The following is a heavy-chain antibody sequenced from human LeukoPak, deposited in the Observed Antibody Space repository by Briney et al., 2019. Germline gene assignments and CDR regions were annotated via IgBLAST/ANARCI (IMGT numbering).Heavy chain of an antibody. V-gene: IGHV4-38-2*02. CDR1: GYSISSGYY. Sequence: ASETLSLTCTVSGYSISSGYYWGWIRQPPGKGLEWIGSIYYSGSTYYNPSLKSRVTISVDTSKNQFPLKLSSVTAADTAVYYCASRLVVPAASFDYWGQGTLVTVSS. CDR3: ASRLVVPAASFDY. J-gene: IGHJ4*02. D-gene: IGHD2-2*01. CDR2: IYYSGST.